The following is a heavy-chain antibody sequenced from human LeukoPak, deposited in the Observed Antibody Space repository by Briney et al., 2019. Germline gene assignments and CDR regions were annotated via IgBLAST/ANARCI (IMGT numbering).Heavy chain of an antibody. CDR3: ARGNGEYLESRYYYYYMDV. Sequence: SGGSLRLSCAASGFTFSSYWMSWVRQAPGKGPEWVANIKQDGSEKYYVDSVKGRFTISRDNAKNSLYLQMNSLRAEDTAVYYCARGNGEYLESRYYYYYMDVWGKGTTVTVSS. D-gene: IGHD3-10*01. J-gene: IGHJ6*03. CDR1: GFTFSSYW. CDR2: IKQDGSEK. V-gene: IGHV3-7*01.